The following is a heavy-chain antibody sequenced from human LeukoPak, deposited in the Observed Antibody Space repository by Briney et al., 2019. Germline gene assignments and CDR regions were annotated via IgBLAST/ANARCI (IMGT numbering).Heavy chain of an antibody. V-gene: IGHV3-23*01. CDR1: GFTFSSYA. CDR2: ISGSGGST. CDR3: AKGGEYCSSTSCYRVY. D-gene: IGHD2-2*01. J-gene: IGHJ4*02. Sequence: GGSLRLSCAASGFTFSSYAMSWVRQAPGKGLEWVSAISGSGGSTYYADSVKGRFTISRDNSKNTLYLQMNSLRAEDTAVYYCAKGGEYCSSTSCYRVYWGQGILVTVSS.